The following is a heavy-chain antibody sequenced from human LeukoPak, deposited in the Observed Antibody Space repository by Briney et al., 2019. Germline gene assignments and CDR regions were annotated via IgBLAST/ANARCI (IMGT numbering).Heavy chain of an antibody. V-gene: IGHV4-59*11. CDR3: ASDLVTVTKGFDI. CDR2: ISHIGRT. CDR1: GDSFSSHY. D-gene: IGHD4-17*01. J-gene: IGHJ3*02. Sequence: SETLSLTCAVSGDSFSSHYWTWIRQSPGTGLEWIGYISHIGRTNYNPSLKSRVTISIDTSKNQFSLKLMSVTAADTAVYYCASDLVTVTKGFDIWGQGTMVSVSS.